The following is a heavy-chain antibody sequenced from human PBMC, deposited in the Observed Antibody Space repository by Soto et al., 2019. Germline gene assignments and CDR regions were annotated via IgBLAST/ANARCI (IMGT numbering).Heavy chain of an antibody. CDR2: ISYDGSNK. J-gene: IGHJ6*02. CDR1: GFTFSTYA. CDR3: ARGPVGATYYYYGLDV. Sequence: QVQLVESGGGVVQPGRSLRLSCAASGFTFSTYAMHWVRQAPGKGLEWVAVISYDGSNKYYAASVKGRFYISRDNSKHTEYMHTNNLRPEDTAVYYCARGPVGATYYYYGLDVWGQGTTVTVSS. V-gene: IGHV3-30-3*01. D-gene: IGHD3-10*01.